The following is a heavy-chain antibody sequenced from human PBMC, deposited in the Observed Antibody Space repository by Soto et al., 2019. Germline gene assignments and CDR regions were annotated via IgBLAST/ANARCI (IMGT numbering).Heavy chain of an antibody. J-gene: IGHJ6*02. D-gene: IGHD2-2*02. Sequence: SETLSLTCTVSGGSISSSSYYWGWIRQPPGKGLEWIGSIYYSGSTYYNPSLKSRVTISVDTSKNQFSLKLSSVTAADTAVYYCARHGDIVVVPAAISSDYYYGMDVWGQGTAVTVS. CDR1: GGSISSSSYY. CDR3: ARHGDIVVVPAAISSDYYYGMDV. CDR2: IYYSGST. V-gene: IGHV4-39*01.